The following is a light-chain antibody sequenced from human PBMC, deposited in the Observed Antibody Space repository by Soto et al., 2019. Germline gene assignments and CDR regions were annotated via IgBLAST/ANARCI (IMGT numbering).Light chain of an antibody. CDR2: EVT. V-gene: IGLV2-14*01. CDR1: SNDIGAYNY. J-gene: IGLJ1*01. Sequence: QSVLTQPASVSGSPGQSITISCTGTSNDIGAYNYVSWYQHHPGRAPKLIIYEVTKRPSGVSNRFSGSKSGNTASLTISGLRTEDEADYYCSSYTSSSTLYVFATGTKLTVL. CDR3: SSYTSSSTLYV.